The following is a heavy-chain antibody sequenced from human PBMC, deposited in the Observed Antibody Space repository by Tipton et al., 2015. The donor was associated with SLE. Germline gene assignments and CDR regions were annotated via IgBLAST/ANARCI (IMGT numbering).Heavy chain of an antibody. CDR3: ICDPIAAVFFDD. Sequence: GSLRLSCAASGFTFINAWMSWVRQAPGKGLEWVGRIKSKTDGGATDYAAPVKGRFTISRDDSKNMFYLQMNSLKTEDTAVYYCICDPIAAVFFDDWGQGTLVTVSS. J-gene: IGHJ4*02. CDR2: IKSKTDGGAT. CDR1: GFTFINAW. V-gene: IGHV3-15*01. D-gene: IGHD6-13*01.